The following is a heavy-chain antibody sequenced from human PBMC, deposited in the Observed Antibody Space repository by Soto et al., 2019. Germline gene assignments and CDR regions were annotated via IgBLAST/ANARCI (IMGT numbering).Heavy chain of an antibody. CDR2: INHSGST. Sequence: SETLSLTCAVYGGSFSCYYWSWIRQPPGKGLEWIGEINHSGSTNYNPSLKSRVTISVDTSKNQFSLKLSSVTAADTAVYYCARGRSFYDFWSGRGGNYFDYWGQGTLVTVSS. CDR1: GGSFSCYY. V-gene: IGHV4-34*01. J-gene: IGHJ4*02. D-gene: IGHD3-3*01. CDR3: ARGRSFYDFWSGRGGNYFDY.